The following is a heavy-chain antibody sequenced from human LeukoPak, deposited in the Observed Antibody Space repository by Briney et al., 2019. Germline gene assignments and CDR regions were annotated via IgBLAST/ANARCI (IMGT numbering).Heavy chain of an antibody. CDR1: GGSISSGGYS. V-gene: IGHV4-30-4*08. CDR3: ARRHSLNCYDTGICV. Sequence: SETLSLTCTVSGGSISSGGYSWSWIRQPPGKGLEWIGYIYSTGNTNYNPYLKSRVSLSIDTSKKQFSLKLASVTAADTALYFCARRHSLNCYDTGICVWGKGTTVIVS. CDR2: IYSTGNT. J-gene: IGHJ6*03. D-gene: IGHD2-21*01.